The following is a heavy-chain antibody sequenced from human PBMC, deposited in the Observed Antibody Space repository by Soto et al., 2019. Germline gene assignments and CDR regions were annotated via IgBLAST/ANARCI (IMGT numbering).Heavy chain of an antibody. CDR1: GYTFTRYA. V-gene: IGHV1-3*05. CDR2: INAGNGNT. CDR3: AREPLYFGMDV. J-gene: IGHJ6*02. Sequence: QVQLVQSGAEEKKPGGSVKISCKAPGYTFTRYAMNWVRQAPGQRLEWMGRINAGNGNTEYSLKFQGRITITKDTSASTIYMELSSLTYEDTAVYYCAREPLYFGMDVWGQGTTVTASS.